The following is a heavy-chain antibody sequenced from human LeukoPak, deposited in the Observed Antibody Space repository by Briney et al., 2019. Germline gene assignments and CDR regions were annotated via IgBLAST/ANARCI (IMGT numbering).Heavy chain of an antibody. CDR3: ARGSGSYHTAYMN. V-gene: IGHV5-51*01. J-gene: IGHJ4*02. D-gene: IGHD1-26*01. Sequence: GESLKISCKVSGYRFTSYWTGWVRLMPGKGLGWMGFIFPGDSDTRYSPSFQGQVTISADKSLSTAYLQWSSLKASDTAMYYCARGSGSYHTAYMNWGQGSPVTVSS. CDR2: IFPGDSDT. CDR1: GYRFTSYW.